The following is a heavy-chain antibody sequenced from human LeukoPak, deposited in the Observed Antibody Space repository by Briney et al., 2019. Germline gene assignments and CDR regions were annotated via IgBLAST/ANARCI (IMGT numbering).Heavy chain of an antibody. Sequence: KASETLSLTCAVYGGSFIDYYLTWIRQPPGKGLEWIGEVHPSGITDSAPSPRSRVTISRDTSKNQFSLKLSSVTAADSAVYYCARGADWNKVGYWGQGTLVTVSS. J-gene: IGHJ4*02. CDR1: GGSFIDYY. CDR3: ARGADWNKVGY. D-gene: IGHD1/OR15-1a*01. CDR2: VHPSGIT. V-gene: IGHV4-34*01.